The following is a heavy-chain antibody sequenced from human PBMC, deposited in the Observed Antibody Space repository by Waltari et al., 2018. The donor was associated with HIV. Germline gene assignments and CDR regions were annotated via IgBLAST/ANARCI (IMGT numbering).Heavy chain of an antibody. Sequence: QVQLQQWGAGLLKPSETLSLKCAVYGGSFSGYYWTWIRQPPGRGLEWIGEINHSGTTNYNPSLKSRVSISVDTSKNQFSLKLSSVTAADTAVYYCARGRTTEVTEVCYCDSWGQGTLVSVSS. J-gene: IGHJ4*02. CDR2: INHSGTT. D-gene: IGHD4-17*01. V-gene: IGHV4-34*01. CDR1: GGSFSGYY. CDR3: ARGRTTEVTEVCYCDS.